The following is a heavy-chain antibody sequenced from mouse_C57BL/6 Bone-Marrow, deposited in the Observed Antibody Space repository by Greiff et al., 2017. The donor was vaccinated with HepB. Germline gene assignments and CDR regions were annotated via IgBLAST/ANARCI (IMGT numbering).Heavy chain of an antibody. D-gene: IGHD2-4*01. CDR1: GYTFTSYW. CDR3: ARKKRSDYDRFAY. Sequence: QVQLQQPGAELVKPGASVKMSCKASGYTFTSYWITWVKQRPGQGLEWIGDIYPGSGSTNYNEKFKSKATLTVDTSSSTAYMQLSSLTSEDSAVYYCARKKRSDYDRFAYWGQGTLVTVSA. J-gene: IGHJ3*01. V-gene: IGHV1-55*01. CDR2: IYPGSGST.